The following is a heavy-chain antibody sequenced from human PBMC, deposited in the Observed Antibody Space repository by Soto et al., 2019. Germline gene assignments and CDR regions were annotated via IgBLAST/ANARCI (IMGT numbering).Heavy chain of an antibody. CDR3: ARKPYSSSWSDY. D-gene: IGHD6-13*01. CDR1: GFSFSISL. Sequence: GCSLGLSCATSGFSFSISLMGVIRKAQGKGLEWVSYISRSGSTIYYADSVKGRFTISRDNAKNSLYLQMNSLRAEDTAVYYCARKPYSSSWSDYWGQGTLVTVSS. J-gene: IGHJ4*02. V-gene: IGHV3-11*01. CDR2: ISRSGSTI.